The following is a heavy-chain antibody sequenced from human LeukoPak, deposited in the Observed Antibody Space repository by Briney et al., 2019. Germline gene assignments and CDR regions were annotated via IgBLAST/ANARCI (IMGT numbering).Heavy chain of an antibody. J-gene: IGHJ6*03. V-gene: IGHV4-34*01. Sequence: PSETLSLTCAVYGGSFSHYYWSWIRQSPGMGLEWIGEINDSGTINYNPSLMSRVTISVDKSKNQFSLKLTSATAADMAVYYCARRWNYGRNYYIDVWGKGATVSVSS. D-gene: IGHD1-7*01. CDR1: GGSFSHYY. CDR2: INDSGTI. CDR3: ARRWNYGRNYYIDV.